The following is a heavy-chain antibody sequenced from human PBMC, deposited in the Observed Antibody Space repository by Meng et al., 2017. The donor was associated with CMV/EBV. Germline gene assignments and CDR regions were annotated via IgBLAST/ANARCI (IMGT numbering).Heavy chain of an antibody. D-gene: IGHD2-2*01. CDR1: GFTFSSYE. CDR2: ISSSGSTI. J-gene: IGHJ5*02. Sequence: GESLKISCAASGFTFSSYEMNWVRQAPGKGLGWVSYISSSGSTIYYADSVKGRFTISRDNAKNSLYLQMNSLRAEDTAVYYCAGLIGYCSSTSCRDPWGQGTLVTVSS. CDR3: AGLIGYCSSTSCRDP. V-gene: IGHV3-48*03.